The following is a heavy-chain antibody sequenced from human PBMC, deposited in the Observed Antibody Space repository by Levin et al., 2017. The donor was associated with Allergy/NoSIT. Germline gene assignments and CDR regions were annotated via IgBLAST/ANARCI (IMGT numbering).Heavy chain of an antibody. CDR2: ISARKTTM. D-gene: IGHD2-8*01. V-gene: IGHV3-48*01. J-gene: IGHJ3*01. CDR3: ARDEESYGDAFDV. Sequence: GESLKNSCAASGFSFSTYGMIWVRQAPGKGLEWVSYISARKTTMYYADSVKGRFTISRDDAKNTMFLQMSSLRAEDTAVYYCARDEESYGDAFDVWGQGTLVTVSS. CDR1: GFSFSTYG.